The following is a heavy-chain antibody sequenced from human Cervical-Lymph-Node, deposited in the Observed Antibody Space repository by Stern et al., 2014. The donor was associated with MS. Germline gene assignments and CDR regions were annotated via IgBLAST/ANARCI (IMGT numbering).Heavy chain of an antibody. CDR2: IIPIFGTA. D-gene: IGHD3-22*01. Sequence: VQLVESGAEVKKPGSSVKVSCKASGGTFSSYAISWVRQAPGQGLEWMGGIIPIFGTANYAQKFQGRVTITADESTSTAYMELSSLRSEGTAVYYCARDRYYYDSSGYYYEYYFDYWGQGTLVTVSS. CDR1: GGTFSSYA. J-gene: IGHJ4*02. CDR3: ARDRYYYDSSGYYYEYYFDY. V-gene: IGHV1-69*01.